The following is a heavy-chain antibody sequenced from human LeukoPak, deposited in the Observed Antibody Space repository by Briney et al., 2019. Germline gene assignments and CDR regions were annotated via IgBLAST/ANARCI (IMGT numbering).Heavy chain of an antibody. Sequence: PGRSLRLSCAASGFTFSSYGMHWVRQAPGKGLGWVAVISYDGSNKYYADSVKGRFTISRDNSKNTLYLQMNSLRAEDTAVYYCAKILPVGSYFDYWGQGTLVTVSS. CDR3: AKILPVGSYFDY. CDR1: GFTFSSYG. J-gene: IGHJ4*02. CDR2: ISYDGSNK. D-gene: IGHD1-14*01. V-gene: IGHV3-30*18.